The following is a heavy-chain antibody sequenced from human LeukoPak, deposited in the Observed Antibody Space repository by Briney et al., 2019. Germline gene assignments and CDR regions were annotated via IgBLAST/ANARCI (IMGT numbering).Heavy chain of an antibody. CDR1: GFTFTTYS. CDR2: VSSTSRFI. J-gene: IGHJ4*02. V-gene: IGHV3-21*04. D-gene: IGHD3-22*01. CDR3: AREPYYDSSGYCLDY. Sequence: GGSLRLSCAASGFTFTTYSMNWVRQAPGKGLEWVSFVSSTSRFISYADSVKGRFTISRDNAKNSLYLQMTSLRAEDTAVYYCAREPYYDSSGYCLDYWGQGTLVTVSS.